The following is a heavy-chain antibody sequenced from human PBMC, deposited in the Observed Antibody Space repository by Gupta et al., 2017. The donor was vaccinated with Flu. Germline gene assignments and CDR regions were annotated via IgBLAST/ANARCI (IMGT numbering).Heavy chain of an antibody. Sequence: EVQLLESVGAFVQPGGTLRLSCAASGLPFSDYAMNWVRQAPGKGLEWVSTVGAGGDRTYYADSVMGRFTISRDNSKNTVYLQMNSLRGDDTAVYYCAKDRSGNPAIDYWGQGTLVTVSA. J-gene: IGHJ4*02. CDR1: GLPFSDYA. D-gene: IGHD6-13*01. CDR3: AKDRSGNPAIDY. V-gene: IGHV3-23*01. CDR2: VGAGGDRT.